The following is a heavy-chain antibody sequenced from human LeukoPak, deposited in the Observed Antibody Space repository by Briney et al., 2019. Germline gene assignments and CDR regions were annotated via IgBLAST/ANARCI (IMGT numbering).Heavy chain of an antibody. CDR2: ISGSGGST. J-gene: IGHJ6*02. V-gene: IGHV3-23*01. Sequence: PGGSLRLSCAASGFTFSSYAMSWVRQAPGKGLEWVSAISGSGGSTYYADSVKGRFTISRDNARNTVYLQMNSLRAEDTAVYYCARGNYHAMDVWGQGTTVTVSS. CDR3: ARGNYHAMDV. CDR1: GFTFSSYA.